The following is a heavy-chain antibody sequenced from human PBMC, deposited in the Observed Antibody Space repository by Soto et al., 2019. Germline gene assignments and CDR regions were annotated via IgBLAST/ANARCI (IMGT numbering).Heavy chain of an antibody. CDR2: IYHSGST. J-gene: IGHJ4*02. D-gene: IGHD4-4*01. CDR3: ARGRTTVIGSRRTSYYFDY. Sequence: QVQLQESGPGLVKPSGTLSLTCAVSSGSISSSNWWSWVRQPPGKGLEWIGEIYHSGSTNYNPSLQSRVTISVDKSKNQFSLKLSSVTAADTAVYYCARGRTTVIGSRRTSYYFDYWGQGTLVTVSS. V-gene: IGHV4-4*02. CDR1: SGSISSSNW.